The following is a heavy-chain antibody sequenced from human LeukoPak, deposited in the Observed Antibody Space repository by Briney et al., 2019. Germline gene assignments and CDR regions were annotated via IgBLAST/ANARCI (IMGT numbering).Heavy chain of an antibody. V-gene: IGHV4-34*01. Sequence: SETLSLTCDVYDGSFNDYCWSWIRQPPGKGLEWIGEINHSGSTNYNPSLKSRVTISVDTSKNQFSLKLSSVTAADTAVYYCARGPYSGYGRFDYWGQGTLVTVSS. D-gene: IGHD5-12*01. J-gene: IGHJ4*02. CDR1: DGSFNDYC. CDR2: INHSGST. CDR3: ARGPYSGYGRFDY.